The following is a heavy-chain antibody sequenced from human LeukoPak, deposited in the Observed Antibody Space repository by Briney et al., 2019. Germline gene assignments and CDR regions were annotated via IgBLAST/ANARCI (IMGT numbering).Heavy chain of an antibody. CDR3: AKDANNWGCFDY. J-gene: IGHJ4*02. D-gene: IGHD7-27*01. V-gene: IGHV3-9*03. CDR2: ISRNSGSI. CDR1: GFTFSGYW. Sequence: PGGSLRLSCAASGFTFSGYWMSWVRQAPGKGLEWVSGISRNSGSIGYADSVKGRFTISRDNAKNSLYLQMNSLRAEDMALYYCAKDANNWGCFDYWGQGTLVTVSS.